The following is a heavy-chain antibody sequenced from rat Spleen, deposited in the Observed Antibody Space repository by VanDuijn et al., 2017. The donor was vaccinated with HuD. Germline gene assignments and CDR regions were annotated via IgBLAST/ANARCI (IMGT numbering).Heavy chain of an antibody. CDR2: IPNTGGST. Sequence: EVQLVESGGGAVQPGRSLKLSCITSGFTFNNFWMTWIRQAPGKGLEWVASIPNTGGSTYYPDSVKGRFTISRDNAKSTLYLQMNSLRSEDTATYYCTRDRHYYFYSSYIYLRFAYWGQGTLVTVSS. CDR3: TRDRHYYFYSSYIYLRFAY. J-gene: IGHJ3*01. D-gene: IGHD1-2*01. V-gene: IGHV5-31*01. CDR1: GFTFNNFW.